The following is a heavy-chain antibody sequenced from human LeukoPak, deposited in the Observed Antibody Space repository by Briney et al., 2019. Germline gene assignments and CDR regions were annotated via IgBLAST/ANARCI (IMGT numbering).Heavy chain of an antibody. V-gene: IGHV3-74*01. CDR2: INSDGSST. J-gene: IGHJ4*02. CDR3: ARDPSEYYYDSSGYYEDY. Sequence: TGGSLRLSCAASGFTFSSYWMHWVRQAPGKGLVWVSRINSDGSSTSYADSVKGRFTISRDNAKNTLYPQMNSLRAEDTAVYYCARDPSEYYYDSSGYYEDYWGQGTLVTVSS. D-gene: IGHD3-22*01. CDR1: GFTFSSYW.